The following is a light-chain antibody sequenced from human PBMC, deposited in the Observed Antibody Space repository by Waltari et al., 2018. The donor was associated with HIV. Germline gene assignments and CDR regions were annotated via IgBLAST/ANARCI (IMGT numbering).Light chain of an antibody. Sequence: DIQMTQSPSSLSASVGDGVTMTCRASQNNNMYLNWYQQRPGKAPKLLIYVASSLQSGVPSRFSGSGSGTDFTLTISSLQPEDFATYYCQQTYRTPLTFGPGTKVDIK. CDR2: VAS. CDR1: QNNNMY. CDR3: QQTYRTPLT. J-gene: IGKJ3*01. V-gene: IGKV1-39*01.